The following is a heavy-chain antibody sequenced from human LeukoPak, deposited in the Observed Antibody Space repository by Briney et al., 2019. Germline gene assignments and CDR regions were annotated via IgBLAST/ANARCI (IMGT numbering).Heavy chain of an antibody. CDR1: GFTFSDYS. CDR2: ITSTSDTI. CDR3: ARSSGYPFFDY. Sequence: GGSLRLSCEASGFTFSDYSMNWVRQAPGEGLEWLSYITSTSDTIYYADSEKGRFTSSRDNAKNSVYLQMNSLRAEDTAVYYCARSSGYPFFDYWGQGTLVTVSS. J-gene: IGHJ4*02. D-gene: IGHD3-22*01. V-gene: IGHV3-48*01.